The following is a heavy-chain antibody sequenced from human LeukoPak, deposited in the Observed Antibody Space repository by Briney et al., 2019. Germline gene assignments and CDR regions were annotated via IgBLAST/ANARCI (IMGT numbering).Heavy chain of an antibody. CDR1: GGSISSCY. Sequence: SETLSLTCTVSGGSISSCYWSWIRQPAGKGLEWIGRIYTSGSTNYNPSLKSRVTMSVDTSKNQFSLKLSSVTAADTAVYYCARGAAAGFTDWYFDLWGRGTLVTVSS. V-gene: IGHV4-4*07. CDR2: IYTSGST. J-gene: IGHJ2*01. D-gene: IGHD6-13*01. CDR3: ARGAAAGFTDWYFDL.